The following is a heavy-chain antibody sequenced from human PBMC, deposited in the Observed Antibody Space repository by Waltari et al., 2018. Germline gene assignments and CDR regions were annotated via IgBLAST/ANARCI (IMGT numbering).Heavy chain of an antibody. J-gene: IGHJ4*02. CDR2: ISPYTDDT. V-gene: IGHV1-18*01. Sequence: QVQLVQSGAELKKPGASVKVSCKTSGYTFPTYGVYWVRQAPGHGFEWVGWISPYTDDTNYAARLQGRVTLTTDTTTSTVFMELRGLTSDDTAVYYCAKDPGTDSGYDYESNYWGQGTLVTVSS. CDR3: AKDPGTDSGYDYESNY. D-gene: IGHD5-12*01. CDR1: GYTFPTYG.